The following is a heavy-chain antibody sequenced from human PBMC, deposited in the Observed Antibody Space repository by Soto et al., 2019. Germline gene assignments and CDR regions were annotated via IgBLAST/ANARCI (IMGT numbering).Heavy chain of an antibody. V-gene: IGHV3-30*18. Sequence: VQLVESGGGVVQPGRSLRLSCAASGFIFNNYGMHWVRQAPGKGLEWVAVISSDGSETYYGDSAKGRFTISRDNSKKILFLETPSVRFEDTCVYYCVKDRLAVMYRFDKWGQGTLVTVSS. J-gene: IGHJ4*02. CDR3: VKDRLAVMYRFDK. CDR1: GFIFNNYG. CDR2: ISSDGSET. D-gene: IGHD3-9*01.